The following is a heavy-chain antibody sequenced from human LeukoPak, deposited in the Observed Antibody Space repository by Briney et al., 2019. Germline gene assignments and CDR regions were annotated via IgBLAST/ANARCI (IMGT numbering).Heavy chain of an antibody. CDR1: GFPFSSYA. J-gene: IGHJ6*02. CDR2: ISDSGGST. Sequence: GGSLRLSCSSSGFPFSSYAMHLVRQAPGKGLEYVSAISDSGGSTYYADSVKGRFTISRDNSKNTLYLQMSSLRAEDTAVYFCVRGYSFGPYGMDVWGQGTTVTVSS. V-gene: IGHV3-64D*09. D-gene: IGHD2-15*01. CDR3: VRGYSFGPYGMDV.